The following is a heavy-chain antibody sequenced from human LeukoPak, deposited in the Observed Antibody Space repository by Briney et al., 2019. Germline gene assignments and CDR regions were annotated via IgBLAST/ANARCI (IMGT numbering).Heavy chain of an antibody. CDR2: IIPIFGTA. Sequence: SVKVSCKASGGTFSSYAISWVRQAPGQGLEWKGGIIPIFGTANYAQKFQGRVTITTDESTSTAYMELSSLRSEDTAVYYCARCIFGVVLNRHHYYMDVWGKGTTVTVSS. CDR3: ARCIFGVVLNRHHYYMDV. D-gene: IGHD3-3*01. CDR1: GGTFSSYA. J-gene: IGHJ6*03. V-gene: IGHV1-69*05.